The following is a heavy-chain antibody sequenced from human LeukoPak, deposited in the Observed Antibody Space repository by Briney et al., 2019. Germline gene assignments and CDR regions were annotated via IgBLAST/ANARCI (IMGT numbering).Heavy chain of an antibody. CDR3: ARDNSKVYYFDY. V-gene: IGHV1-18*01. CDR2: ISAYNGNT. J-gene: IGHJ4*02. CDR1: GYTFTSYG. D-gene: IGHD2/OR15-2a*01. Sequence: ASVKVSCKASGYTFTSYGISWVRQAPGQGLEWMGWISAYNGNTNYAQKLQGRVTMTTDTSTSTAYMELRSLGSDDTAVYYCARDNSKVYYFDYWGQGTLVTVSS.